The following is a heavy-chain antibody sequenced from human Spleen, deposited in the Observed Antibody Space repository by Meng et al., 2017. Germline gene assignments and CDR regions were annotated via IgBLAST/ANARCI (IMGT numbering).Heavy chain of an antibody. J-gene: IGHJ3*02. D-gene: IGHD4-23*01. CDR3: ARDREDYGGNSHMSRDAFDI. V-gene: IGHV3-74*01. CDR2: INSDGSST. Sequence: GGSLRLSCAASGFTFSSYWMHWVRQAPGKGLVWVSRINSDGSSTSYADSVKGRFTTSRDNAKNTLYLQMNSLRAEDTAVYYCARDREDYGGNSHMSRDAFDIWGQGTMVTVSS. CDR1: GFTFSSYW.